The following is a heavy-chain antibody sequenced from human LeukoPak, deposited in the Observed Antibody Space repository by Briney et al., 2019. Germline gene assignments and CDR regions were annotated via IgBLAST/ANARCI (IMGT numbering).Heavy chain of an antibody. CDR1: GYTFTSYD. J-gene: IGHJ4*02. Sequence: ASVKVSCEASGYTFTSYDINWVRQATGQGLEWMGWMNPNSGNTGYAQKFQGRVTMTRNTSISTAYMELSSLRSEDTAVYYCARGLYSYGSNLNYFDYWGQGTLVTVSS. D-gene: IGHD5-18*01. CDR3: ARGLYSYGSNLNYFDY. V-gene: IGHV1-8*01. CDR2: MNPNSGNT.